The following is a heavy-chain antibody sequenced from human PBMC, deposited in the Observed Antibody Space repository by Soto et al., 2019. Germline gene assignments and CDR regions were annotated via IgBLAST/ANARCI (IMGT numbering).Heavy chain of an antibody. Sequence: GASVKVSCKASGYTFTSYGISWVRQAPGQGLEWMGWISAYNGNTNYAQKLQGRVTITRDTSASTAYMELSSLRSEDTAVYYCARVGSSSSPTTPTLFDYWGQGTLVTVSS. CDR3: ARVGSSSSPTTPTLFDY. CDR1: GYTFTSYG. CDR2: ISAYNGNT. J-gene: IGHJ4*02. D-gene: IGHD6-6*01. V-gene: IGHV1-18*01.